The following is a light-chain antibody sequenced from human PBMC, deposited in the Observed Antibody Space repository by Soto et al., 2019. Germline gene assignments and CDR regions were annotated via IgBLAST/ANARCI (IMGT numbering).Light chain of an antibody. J-gene: IGKJ2*01. Sequence: EIVMPQSPATLSVSPGERATLSCRASQSISTELAWYQQKPGQHPRLLSYSAATSATVVPASFTGSGSGSEFNLTISGLQSEEFAVYYCQQGHNWPLTFGQVTRLEL. V-gene: IGKV3-15*01. CDR3: QQGHNWPLT. CDR1: QSISTE. CDR2: SAA.